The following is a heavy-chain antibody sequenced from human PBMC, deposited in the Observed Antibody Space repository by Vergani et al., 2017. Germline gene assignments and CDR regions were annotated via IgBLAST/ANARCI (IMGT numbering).Heavy chain of an antibody. CDR2: IYINGNT. Sequence: QVQLQESGPGLVKPSQTLSLTCTVSGGSLTGDSYYWTWIRQPAGKGLEWIGRIYINGNTNYNPSLQSRVTISLDTSKSQFSLRLTSVTAADSAIYYCAGDTHSWQRADRWGQGLLVSVSS. CDR1: GGSLTGDSYY. J-gene: IGHJ5*02. V-gene: IGHV4-61*02. D-gene: IGHD6-13*01. CDR3: AGDTHSWQRADR.